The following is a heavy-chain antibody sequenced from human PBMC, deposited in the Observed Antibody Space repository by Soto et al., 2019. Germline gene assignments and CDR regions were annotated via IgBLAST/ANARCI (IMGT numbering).Heavy chain of an antibody. CDR3: ARLVYDTRLNYMYFDF. J-gene: IGHJ4*02. V-gene: IGHV4-38-2*01. Sequence: PSETLSLTCAVSGDSISSGYHWAWIRQPPGKGLEWVASIYHSGTTYYNPSLTSRVTISVDTSKNQFSLKLTSVTAADSAVYFCARLVYDTRLNYMYFDFWGPGTLVTVSS. D-gene: IGHD3-10*01. CDR1: GDSISSGYH. CDR2: IYHSGTT.